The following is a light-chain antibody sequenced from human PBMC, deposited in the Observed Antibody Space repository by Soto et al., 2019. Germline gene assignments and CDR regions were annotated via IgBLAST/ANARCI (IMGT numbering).Light chain of an antibody. Sequence: VLSQSPDTLSLSPGERATLYCRASQSVGSSSLGWYQQKPGQAPRLVIFDIRNRATGIPDRFSGGGSGTDFTLTISSLQPEDFATYYCQQSYSTLITFGQGTRLEI. J-gene: IGKJ5*01. CDR3: QQSYSTLIT. CDR1: QSVGSSS. V-gene: IGKV3D-20*02. CDR2: DIR.